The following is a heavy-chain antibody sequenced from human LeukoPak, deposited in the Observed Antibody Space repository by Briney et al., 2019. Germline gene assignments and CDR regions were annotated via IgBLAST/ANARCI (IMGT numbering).Heavy chain of an antibody. D-gene: IGHD6-13*01. V-gene: IGHV4-39*07. J-gene: IGHJ5*02. CDR3: ARDLGSSWFNWFDP. CDR2: VFYNGAT. Sequence: SETLSLTCIVSGGSISSSIYYWAWVRQPPGKGLEWIGTVFYNGATQYSPSLRSRVTISIDTSTNQFSLKLTSVTAADTALYYCARDLGSSWFNWFDPWGQGTLVTVSS. CDR1: GGSISSSIYY.